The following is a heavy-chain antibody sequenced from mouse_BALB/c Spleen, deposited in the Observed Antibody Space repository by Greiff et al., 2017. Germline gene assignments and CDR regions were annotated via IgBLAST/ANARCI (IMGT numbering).Heavy chain of an antibody. CDR1: GYSFTSYW. CDR3: ARLLRCPLGMDY. D-gene: IGHD1-1*01. V-gene: IGHV1S126*01. Sequence: QVQLKQSGPQLVRPGASVKISCKASGYSFTSYWMHWVKQRPGQGLEWIGMIDPSDSETRLNQKFKDKATLTVDKSSSTAYMQLSSPTSEDSAVYYCARLLRCPLGMDYRGQGNSDTVSS. J-gene: IGHJ4*01. CDR2: IDPSDSET.